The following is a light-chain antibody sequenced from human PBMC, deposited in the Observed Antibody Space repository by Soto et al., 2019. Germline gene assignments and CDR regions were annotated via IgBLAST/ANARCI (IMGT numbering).Light chain of an antibody. CDR1: QDINSW. J-gene: IGKJ4*01. CDR3: QQSKSFPLT. V-gene: IGKV1-12*01. Sequence: DIQMTPSPSSVSASVGDRFIIPVLANQDINSWLTWYQQKPGKAPKVLIYIASRLQPGVPSRFSGRGSGTDFSLTISNLQPEDFATYFCQQSKSFPLTFGGGTKVDIK. CDR2: IAS.